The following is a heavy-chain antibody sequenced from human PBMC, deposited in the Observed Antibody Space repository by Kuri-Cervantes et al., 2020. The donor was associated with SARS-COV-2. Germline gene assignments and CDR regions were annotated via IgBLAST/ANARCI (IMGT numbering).Heavy chain of an antibody. CDR3: ASLTVSGTRGLDH. J-gene: IGHJ4*02. Sequence: GGSLRLSCAASGFTFNSCWMTWVRQAPGKGLEWVANIKHDGSDKFYVDSVKGRFTISRDNAKNSLYLQMNNLRVDDGAVYYCASLTVSGTRGLDHWGQGALVTVSS. V-gene: IGHV3-7*01. CDR2: IKHDGSDK. D-gene: IGHD6-19*01. CDR1: GFTFNSCW.